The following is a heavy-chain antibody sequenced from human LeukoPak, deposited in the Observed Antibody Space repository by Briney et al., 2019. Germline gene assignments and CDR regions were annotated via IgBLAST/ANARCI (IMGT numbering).Heavy chain of an antibody. CDR1: GGSISSSNW. CDR3: ARVVARRYCSGGSCHADY. J-gene: IGHJ4*02. Sequence: SGTLSLTCAVSGGSISSSNWWSWVRQPPGKGLEWIGEIYHSGSTNYNPSLKSRVTISVDTSKNQFSLKLSSVTAADTAVYYCARVVARRYCSGGSCHADYWGQGTLVTVSS. CDR2: IYHSGST. D-gene: IGHD2-15*01. V-gene: IGHV4-4*02.